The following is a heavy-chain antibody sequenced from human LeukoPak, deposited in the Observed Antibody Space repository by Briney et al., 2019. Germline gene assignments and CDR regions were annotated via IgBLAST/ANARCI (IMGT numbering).Heavy chain of an antibody. V-gene: IGHV4-30-4*01. J-gene: IGHJ5*02. D-gene: IGHD6-13*01. CDR3: ARALGSSWYWVDP. CDR1: GGSMNGGNYY. Sequence: SETLSLTCTVSGGSMNGGNYYRTWIRQSPGKGLEWIGYIHYSGSTYYNPSLKSRVSISVDTSKHQFSLKLTSVTAADTAVYCCARALGSSWYWVDPWGQGTLVTVSS. CDR2: IHYSGST.